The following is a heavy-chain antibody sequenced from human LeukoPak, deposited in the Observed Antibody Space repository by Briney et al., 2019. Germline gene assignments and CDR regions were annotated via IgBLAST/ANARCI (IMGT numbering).Heavy chain of an antibody. J-gene: IGHJ5*02. D-gene: IGHD3-10*01. Sequence: SVKVSCKASGYTFTGYYMHWVRQAPGQGLEWMGWINPNSGGTNYAQKFQGRVTMTRNTSISTAYMELSRLRSDDTAVYYCASARITMVRGVIITRFDPWGQGTPVTVSS. CDR2: INPNSGGT. CDR3: ASARITMVRGVIITRFDP. V-gene: IGHV1-2*02. CDR1: GYTFTGYY.